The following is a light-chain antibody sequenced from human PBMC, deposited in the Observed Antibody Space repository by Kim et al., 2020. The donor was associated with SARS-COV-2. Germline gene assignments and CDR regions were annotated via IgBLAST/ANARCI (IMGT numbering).Light chain of an antibody. CDR3: QRYDDDSLT. V-gene: IGKV3-20*01. CDR1: QSVSSNS. J-gene: IGKJ4*01. CDR2: GAS. Sequence: DIVLTQFPGSLSLSPGERATLSCRASQSVSSNSLAWYQQKPGQAPRLLIYGASSRDTGIPHRFSGSGSGTDFTLTISRLGAEDFAVYYCQRYDDDSLTFGGGTKVDIK.